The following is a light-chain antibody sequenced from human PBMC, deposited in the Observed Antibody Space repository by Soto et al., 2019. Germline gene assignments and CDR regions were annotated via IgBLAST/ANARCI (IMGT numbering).Light chain of an antibody. J-gene: IGLJ2*01. V-gene: IGLV1-44*01. CDR3: ATWDDSLHALV. Sequence: QSVLTQPPSASGTPGQGVTISCSGSSSNIGSNIVKWYQQLPGTAPKLLIYSNDQRPSGVPDRFTGSKSGTSASLAISGLQSEDEADYYCATWDDSLHALVFGGGTKLTVL. CDR2: SND. CDR1: SSNIGSNI.